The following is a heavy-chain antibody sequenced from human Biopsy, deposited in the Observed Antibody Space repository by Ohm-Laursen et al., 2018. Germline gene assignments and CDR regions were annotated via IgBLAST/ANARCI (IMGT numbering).Heavy chain of an antibody. V-gene: IGHV4-59*10. CDR3: ARYLPSSYYYAMDV. CDR2: TYKGGNT. Sequence: SQTLSLTCAVSGASITSYYWSWIRQSAGKGLEWIGHTYKGGNTNHNPSLKSRVSMSVDTSKNQLSLTLRSVTAADTAVYYCARYLPSSYYYAMDVWGQGTTVTVSS. CDR1: GASITSYY. J-gene: IGHJ6*02.